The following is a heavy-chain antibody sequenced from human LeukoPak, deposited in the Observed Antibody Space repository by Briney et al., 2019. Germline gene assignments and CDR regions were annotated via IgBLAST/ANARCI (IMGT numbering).Heavy chain of an antibody. Sequence: PGGSLRLSCAASGFTFDDSAMHWVRQAPGKGLGWVSFISWDGGSTYYEDSVKGRFTTSTDNSKNSLYLQMNSLRAEDTALYYCAKSSTSCYRGCSYYFDYWGQGTLVTVSS. CDR1: GFTFDDSA. V-gene: IGHV3-43D*03. CDR3: AKSSTSCYRGCSYYFDY. D-gene: IGHD2-2*01. CDR2: ISWDGGST. J-gene: IGHJ4*02.